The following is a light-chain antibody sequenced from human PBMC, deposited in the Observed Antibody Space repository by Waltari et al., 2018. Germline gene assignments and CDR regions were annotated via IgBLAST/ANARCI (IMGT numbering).Light chain of an antibody. CDR2: DVN. CDR1: SGNIGTYKS. V-gene: IGLV2-14*03. Sequence: QSALTQPASVSGSPGQSITISCTGSSGNIGTYKSVSWYQQHPDRTPRLIIYDVNMRPSGISDRFSVSKSGATASLTISGLQTEDEADYYCSSYTGSSTVIFGGGTRLTVL. CDR3: SSYTGSSTVI. J-gene: IGLJ2*01.